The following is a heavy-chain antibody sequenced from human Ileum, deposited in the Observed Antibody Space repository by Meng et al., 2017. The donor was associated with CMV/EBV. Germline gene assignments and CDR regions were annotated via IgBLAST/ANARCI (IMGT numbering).Heavy chain of an antibody. CDR1: GYTFSTYA. D-gene: IGHD3-16*01. V-gene: IGHV1-8*01. CDR3: ARDLRGGYQGMGEFRNNWFDS. J-gene: IGHJ5*01. CDR2: MNPNSGNT. Sequence: ASVKVSCKASGYTFSTYAINWVRQATGQGLEWMGWMNPNSGNTGYAQKFQGRVTMTRNTSISTAYMELSDLRSEDTAVYYCARDLRGGYQGMGEFRNNWFDSWGQGTLVTVSS.